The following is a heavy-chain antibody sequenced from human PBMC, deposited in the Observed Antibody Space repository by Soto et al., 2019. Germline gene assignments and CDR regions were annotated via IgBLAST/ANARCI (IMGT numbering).Heavy chain of an antibody. CDR2: ISAYNGNT. D-gene: IGHD3-10*01. CDR3: ARITMVRGVIITWDY. J-gene: IGHJ4*02. Sequence: QVQRVQSGAEVKKPGASVKVSCKASGYTFTSYGISWVRQAPGQGLEWLGWISAYNGNTNYAQKLQGRVTMTTDTSTSKAYMELRSLRSDDTAVYYCARITMVRGVIITWDYWGQGTLVTVSS. CDR1: GYTFTSYG. V-gene: IGHV1-18*01.